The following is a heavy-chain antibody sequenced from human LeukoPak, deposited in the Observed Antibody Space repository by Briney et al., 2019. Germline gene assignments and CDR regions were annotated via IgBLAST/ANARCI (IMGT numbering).Heavy chain of an antibody. CDR3: ARGYYYGSGSYYPPYYFDY. Sequence: GGSLRLSCAASGFTFSSYSMNWVRQAPGKGLEWVSSISSSSSYIYYADSVKGRFTISRDNAKNSLYLQMNSLRAEDTAVYYCARGYYYGSGSYYPPYYFDYRGQGTLVTVSS. D-gene: IGHD3-10*01. CDR1: GFTFSSYS. V-gene: IGHV3-21*01. CDR2: ISSSSSYI. J-gene: IGHJ4*02.